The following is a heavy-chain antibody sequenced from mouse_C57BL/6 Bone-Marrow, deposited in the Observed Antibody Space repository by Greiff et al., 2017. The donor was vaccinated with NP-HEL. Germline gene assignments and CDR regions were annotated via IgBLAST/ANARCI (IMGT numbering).Heavy chain of an antibody. CDR3: ARGSNAMDY. CDR1: GFTFTDYY. V-gene: IGHV7-3*01. D-gene: IGHD1-1*01. CDR2: IRNKANGYTT. Sequence: EVQGVESGGGLVQPGGSLSLSCAASGFTFTDYYMSWVRQPPGKALEWLCFIRNKANGYTTEYSASVKGRFTISRDNSQSILYLQMNALRAEDSATYYCARGSNAMDYWGQGTSVTVSS. J-gene: IGHJ4*01.